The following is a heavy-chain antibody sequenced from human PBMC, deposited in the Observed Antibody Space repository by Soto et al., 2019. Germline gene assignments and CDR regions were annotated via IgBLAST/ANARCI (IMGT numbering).Heavy chain of an antibody. J-gene: IGHJ5*02. CDR1: GGSISSYY. Sequence: SETLSLTCTVSGGSISSYYWSWIRQPPGKGLEWIGYIYYSGSTNYNPSLKSRVTISVDTSKNQFSLKLSSVTAADTAVYYCARDQGEEYYDFWSGYSLLNWFDPWGQGTLVTVSS. V-gene: IGHV4-59*12. CDR3: ARDQGEEYYDFWSGYSLLNWFDP. CDR2: IYYSGST. D-gene: IGHD3-3*01.